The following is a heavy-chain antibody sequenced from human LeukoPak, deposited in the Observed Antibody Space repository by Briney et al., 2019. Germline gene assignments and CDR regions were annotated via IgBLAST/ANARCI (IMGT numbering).Heavy chain of an antibody. J-gene: IGHJ4*02. CDR3: ARGRVEEYCSSTSCQRAYYFDY. Sequence: PGRSLRLSCAASGFTFSSYAMHWVRQAPGKGLEWVAVISYDGSNKYYADSVKGRFTISRDNSKNTLYLQMNSLRAEDMAVYYCARGRVEEYCSSTSCQRAYYFDYWGQGTLVTVSS. V-gene: IGHV3-30*04. CDR2: ISYDGSNK. D-gene: IGHD2-2*01. CDR1: GFTFSSYA.